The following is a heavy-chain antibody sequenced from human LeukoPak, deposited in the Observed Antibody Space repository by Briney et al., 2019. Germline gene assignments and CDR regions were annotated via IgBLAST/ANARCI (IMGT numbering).Heavy chain of an antibody. D-gene: IGHD1-26*01. CDR1: GFTVSSNF. J-gene: IGHJ4*02. V-gene: IGHV3-66*01. CDR2: IYTSGIT. Sequence: GGSLRLSCAVSGFTVSSNFMSWVRQAPGKGPEWVSVIYTSGITYYADSVRGRFTISRDNSKNALYLQMDSLTAEDTAVYYCAREDAGGTYSFDYWGQGTLVTVSS. CDR3: AREDAGGTYSFDY.